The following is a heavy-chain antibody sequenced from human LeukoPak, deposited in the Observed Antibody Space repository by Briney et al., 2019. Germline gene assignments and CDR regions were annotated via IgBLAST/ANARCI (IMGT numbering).Heavy chain of an antibody. V-gene: IGHV3-30*04. Sequence: GGSLRLSCAASGLTFSSYAMHWVRQAPGKGLEWVTIISYDGSLKYYADSVKGRFTISRDNSKNTLYLQMNSLRTEDTAVYYCARALALYSGYDYGLNSDYWGQGTLVTVSS. CDR3: ARALALYSGYDYGLNSDY. J-gene: IGHJ4*02. D-gene: IGHD5-12*01. CDR1: GLTFSSYA. CDR2: ISYDGSLK.